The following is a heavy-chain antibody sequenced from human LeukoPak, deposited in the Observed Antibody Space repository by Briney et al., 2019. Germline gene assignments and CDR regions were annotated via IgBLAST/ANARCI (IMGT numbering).Heavy chain of an antibody. V-gene: IGHV5-51*01. J-gene: IGHJ4*02. D-gene: IGHD5-24*01. CDR3: ARFRDDFPDY. CDR2: IFPGDSDS. Sequence: GESLKISCKGSGYSFTSYWIGGARQMPGKGVEWMGIIFPGDSDSRYSPSFRGQVTISVDKSISTAYLQWNSLKASDTAIYYCARFRDDFPDYWGQGTLIIVSS. CDR1: GYSFTSYW.